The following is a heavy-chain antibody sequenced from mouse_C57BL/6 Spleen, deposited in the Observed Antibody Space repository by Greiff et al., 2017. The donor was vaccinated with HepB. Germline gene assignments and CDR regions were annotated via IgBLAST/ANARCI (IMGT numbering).Heavy chain of an antibody. Sequence: QVQLQQPGAELVMPGASVKLSCKASGYTFTSYWMHWVKQRPGQGLEWIGEIDPSDSYTNYNQKFKGKSTLTVDKSSSTAYMKLSSLTSEDSAVYYCARGTTVVADYWGQGTTLTVSS. CDR3: ARGTTVVADY. V-gene: IGHV1-69*01. J-gene: IGHJ2*01. CDR1: GYTFTSYW. CDR2: IDPSDSYT. D-gene: IGHD1-1*01.